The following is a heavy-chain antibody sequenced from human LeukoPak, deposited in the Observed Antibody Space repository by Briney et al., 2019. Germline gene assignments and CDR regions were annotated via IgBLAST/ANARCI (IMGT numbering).Heavy chain of an antibody. CDR2: ISSRSSTI. Sequence: GGPLRLSCAASGFTFSSYAMSWVRQAPGKGLEWVSYISSRSSTIYYADSVKGRFTISRDNAKNSLYLQMNSLRAEDTAVYYCARALGYCSSTSCYYFDNWGQGTLVTVSS. V-gene: IGHV3-48*01. CDR3: ARALGYCSSTSCYYFDN. J-gene: IGHJ4*02. CDR1: GFTFSSYA. D-gene: IGHD2-2*01.